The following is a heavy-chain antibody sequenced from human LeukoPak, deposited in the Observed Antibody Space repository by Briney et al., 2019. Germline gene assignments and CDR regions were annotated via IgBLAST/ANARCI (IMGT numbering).Heavy chain of an antibody. CDR3: ARDPGGYSSSWSRTFFGMDV. Sequence: NASETLSLTCTVSGGSINSYYWNWVRQSPDKGLEWIGYTYYSGSTNYNPSLRGRVTISVDTSKKHFSLKLSSVTAADAAVYYCARDPGGYSSSWSRTFFGMDVWGQGTTVTVS. CDR1: GGSINSYY. V-gene: IGHV4-59*01. J-gene: IGHJ6*02. D-gene: IGHD6-13*01. CDR2: TYYSGST.